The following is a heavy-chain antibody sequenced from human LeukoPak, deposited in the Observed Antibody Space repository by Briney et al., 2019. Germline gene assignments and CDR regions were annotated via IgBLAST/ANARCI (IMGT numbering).Heavy chain of an antibody. V-gene: IGHV1-69*04. CDR1: GGTVSSHA. D-gene: IGHD5-18*01. J-gene: IGHJ5*02. CDR3: ARGDTAMVPPA. Sequence: SVKVSCKASGGTVSSHAISWVRQAPGQGVEWMGRIIPIVGKPDYARRIQGRVKITADRATNTAYMELNSLRSEDTAVYYCARGDTAMVPPAWGPGTLVTVSS. CDR2: IIPIVGKP.